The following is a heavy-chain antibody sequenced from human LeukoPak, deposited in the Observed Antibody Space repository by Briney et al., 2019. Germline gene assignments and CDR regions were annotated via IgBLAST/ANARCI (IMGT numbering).Heavy chain of an antibody. D-gene: IGHD4-17*01. CDR3: ARACTVTTRGDYFDY. V-gene: IGHV4-59*08. Sequence: SSETLSLTCTVSGGSISSYYWSWIRQPPGKGLEWIGYIYYSGSTNYNPSLKSRVTISVDTSKNQFSLKLSSVTAADTAVYYCARACTVTTRGDYFDYWGQGTLVTVSS. CDR2: IYYSGST. J-gene: IGHJ4*02. CDR1: GGSISSYY.